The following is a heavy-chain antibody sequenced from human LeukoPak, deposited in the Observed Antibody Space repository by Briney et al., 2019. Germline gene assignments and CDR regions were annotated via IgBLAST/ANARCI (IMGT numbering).Heavy chain of an antibody. D-gene: IGHD6-13*01. J-gene: IGHJ5*02. CDR3: ARYPGIAAAAIDP. CDR1: GGSFRGYY. V-gene: IGHV4-34*01. Sequence: SETLSLTCAVYGGSFRGYYWSWIRQPPGKGLEWIGEINHSGSTNYNPSLKSRVTISVDTSKNQFSLKLSSVTAADTAVYYCARYPGIAAAAIDPWGQGTLVTVSS. CDR2: INHSGST.